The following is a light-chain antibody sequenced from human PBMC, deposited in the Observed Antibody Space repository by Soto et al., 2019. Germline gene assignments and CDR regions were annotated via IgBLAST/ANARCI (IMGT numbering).Light chain of an antibody. V-gene: IGLV1-44*01. Sequence: QAVVTQPPSASGTPGQRVTISCSGSSSNVGSNAVNWYHHLPGTAPKLLIFRNNQRPSGVPDRFSGSKSGTSASLAISGLQSEDEAHYFCAAWDDSLNGVIFGGGTKLTVL. J-gene: IGLJ2*01. CDR3: AAWDDSLNGVI. CDR2: RNN. CDR1: SSNVGSNA.